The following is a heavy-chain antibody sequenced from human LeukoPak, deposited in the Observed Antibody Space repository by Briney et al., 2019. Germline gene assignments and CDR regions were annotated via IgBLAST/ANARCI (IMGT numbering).Heavy chain of an antibody. CDR3: ARRAGAYSHPYDY. J-gene: IGHJ4*02. CDR2: IYSDNT. Sequence: GGSLRLSCTVSGFTVSSNSMSWLRQAPGRGLEWVSFIYSDNTQYSHSVKGRFTIYRDNPKHNLSLPINNQRATYTPVYYCARRAGAYSHPYDYWGQGTLVTVSS. V-gene: IGHV3-53*01. CDR1: GFTVSSNS. D-gene: IGHD4/OR15-4a*01.